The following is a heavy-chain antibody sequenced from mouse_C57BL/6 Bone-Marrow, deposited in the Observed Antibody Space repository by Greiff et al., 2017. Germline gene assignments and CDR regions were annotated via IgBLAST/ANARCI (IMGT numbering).Heavy chain of an antibody. D-gene: IGHD1-1*01. CDR2: IWRGGST. CDR1: GFSLTSYG. J-gene: IGHJ4*01. Sequence: QVQLQQSGPGLVQPSQSLSITCTVSGFSLTSYGVHWVRQSPGKGLEWLGVIWRGGSTDYNAAFMSRLSITKDNSKSQVFFKMNSLQADDTAIYYCAKEADYGSSYAMDYWGQGTSVTVSS. V-gene: IGHV2-5*01. CDR3: AKEADYGSSYAMDY.